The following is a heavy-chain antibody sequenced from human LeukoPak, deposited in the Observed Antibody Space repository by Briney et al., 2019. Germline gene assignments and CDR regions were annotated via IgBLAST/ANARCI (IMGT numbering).Heavy chain of an antibody. CDR1: GFTFDDYA. D-gene: IGHD3-22*01. J-gene: IGHJ4*02. CDR3: AKDMDSSGNLADY. CDR2: ISWNSGYI. V-gene: IGHV3-9*01. Sequence: GGSLRLSCTASGFTFDDYAMHWVRQPPGKGLEWVSGISWNSGYIDFADSVKGRFTISRDNAKNSLYLQMNSLRAEDTALYYCAKDMDSSGNLADYWGQGTLVTVSS.